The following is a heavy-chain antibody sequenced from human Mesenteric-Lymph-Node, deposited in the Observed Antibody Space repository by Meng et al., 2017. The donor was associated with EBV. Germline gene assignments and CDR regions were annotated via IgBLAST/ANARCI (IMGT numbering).Heavy chain of an antibody. J-gene: IGHJ4*02. CDR3: ARGGGVLTPLDY. CDR1: GDSFSGYF. V-gene: IGHV4-34*01. D-gene: IGHD4-23*01. CDR2: INHSGGT. Sequence: WGHGLLKLSGTLSPPCAVFGDSFSGYFWSWIRPPRGKGLVWIGEINHSGGTNYNPSLESRVTISVDASKNQFSLKLRSVTDADTAVYYCARGGGVLTPLDYWGQGGLVTVSS.